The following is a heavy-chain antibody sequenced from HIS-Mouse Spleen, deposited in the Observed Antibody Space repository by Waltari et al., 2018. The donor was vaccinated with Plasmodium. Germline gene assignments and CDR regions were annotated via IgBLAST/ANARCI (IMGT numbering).Heavy chain of an antibody. Sequence: EVQLVESGGGLVKPGGSLRPPCAAPGFTFSSYCMNWVRQAPGKGLEWVSSISSSSYIYYADSVKGRFTISRDNAKNSLYLQMNSLRAEDTAVYYCAREDILTGYYNDYWYFDLWGRGSLVTVSS. J-gene: IGHJ2*01. CDR2: ISSSSYI. CDR3: AREDILTGYYNDYWYFDL. D-gene: IGHD3-9*01. CDR1: GFTFSSYC. V-gene: IGHV3-21*01.